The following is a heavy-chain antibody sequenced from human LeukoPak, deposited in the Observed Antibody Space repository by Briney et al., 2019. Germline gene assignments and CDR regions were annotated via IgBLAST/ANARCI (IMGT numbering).Heavy chain of an antibody. V-gene: IGHV1-69*13. J-gene: IGHJ4*02. CDR1: GYTFTSYD. CDR3: AGGGYYYDSSGYYYY. D-gene: IGHD3-22*01. Sequence: ASVKVSCKASGYTFTSYDINWVRQATGQGLEWMGGIIPIFGTANYAQKFQGRVTITADESTSTAYMELSSLRSEDTAVYYCAGGGYYYDSSGYYYYWGQGTLDTVSS. CDR2: IIPIFGTA.